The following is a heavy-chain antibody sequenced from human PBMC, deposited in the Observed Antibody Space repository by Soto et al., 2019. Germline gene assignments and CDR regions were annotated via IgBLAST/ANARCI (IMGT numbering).Heavy chain of an antibody. CDR3: AIATISAFDY. CDR2: MNPDSGNA. D-gene: IGHD2-21*01. CDR1: GYTFTTFD. Sequence: ASVKVSCTASGYTFTTFDFHWVRQATGQGLQWMGWMNPDSGNAGYAQRFQGRVTMTRNTSIGTAYMELSSLRSEDTAVYYCAIATISAFDYWGQGTLVTVSS. V-gene: IGHV1-8*01. J-gene: IGHJ4*02.